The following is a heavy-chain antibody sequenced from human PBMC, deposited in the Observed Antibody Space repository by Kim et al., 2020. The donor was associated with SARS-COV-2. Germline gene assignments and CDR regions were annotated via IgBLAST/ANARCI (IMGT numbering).Heavy chain of an antibody. Sequence: NTKYSQKFQGRVTITRDTSASTAYMELSSLRSEDTAVYYCARAAGDWFDPWGQGTLVTVSS. V-gene: IGHV1-3*01. CDR2: NT. D-gene: IGHD3-10*01. CDR3: ARAAGDWFDP. J-gene: IGHJ5*02.